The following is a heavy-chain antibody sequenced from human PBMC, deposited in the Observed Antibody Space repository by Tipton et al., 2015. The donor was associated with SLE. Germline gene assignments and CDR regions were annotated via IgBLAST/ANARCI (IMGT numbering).Heavy chain of an antibody. CDR3: ARALSGDLDAFDI. V-gene: IGHV4-59*01. D-gene: IGHD7-27*01. CDR1: GGSISSYY. Sequence: TLSLTCTVSGGSISSYYWSWIRQPPGKGLEWIGYIYYSGSTNYNPSLKSRVTISVDTSKNQFSLKLSSVTAADTAVYYCARALSGDLDAFDIWGQGTMVTVSS. CDR2: IYYSGST. J-gene: IGHJ3*02.